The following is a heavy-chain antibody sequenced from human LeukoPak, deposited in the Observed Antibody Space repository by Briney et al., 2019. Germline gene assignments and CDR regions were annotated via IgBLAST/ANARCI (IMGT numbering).Heavy chain of an antibody. V-gene: IGHV3-48*01. CDR3: ARDRGPHSNSHGDY. Sequence: GGSLRLSCAASGFTFSSYSMNWVRQAPGKGLEWVSYISSTGYTIYYADSVKGRFTISRDNAKSSLYLQMNSLRAEDTAVYYCARDRGPHSNSHGDYWGQGTLVTVSS. J-gene: IGHJ4*02. CDR1: GFTFSSYS. D-gene: IGHD6-6*01. CDR2: ISSTGYTI.